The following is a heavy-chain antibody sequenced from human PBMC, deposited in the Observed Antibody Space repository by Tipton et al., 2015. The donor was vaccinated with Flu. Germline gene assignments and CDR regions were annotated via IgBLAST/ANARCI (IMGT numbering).Heavy chain of an antibody. J-gene: IGHJ4*02. CDR2: IKRRSDGATT. D-gene: IGHD1-26*01. Sequence: GSLRLSCAASGVTLSDVWMSWFRQAPGKGLEWVGRIKRRSDGATTEYSTPVKGRFTISRDDSKNTLFLEMNSLQTDDTAVYYCSTVPFDSGIYVWGQGTLVTVSS. CDR3: STVPFDSGIYV. CDR1: GVTLSDVW. V-gene: IGHV3-15*01.